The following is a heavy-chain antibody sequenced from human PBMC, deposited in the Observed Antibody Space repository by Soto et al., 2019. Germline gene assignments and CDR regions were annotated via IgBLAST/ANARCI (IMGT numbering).Heavy chain of an antibody. D-gene: IGHD4-17*01. V-gene: IGHV3-30-3*01. CDR1: SLTVHIYA. J-gene: IGHJ6*02. Sequence: PXGSLELTCAAPSLTVHIYALHRVRKTRGKGLEWVAVISFDGTKKNYSDSVKGRFTISRDNLKNTLYLQMNNLRVEDAALYFCAREDDYGYRYINCGLDVWGQGITVTVSS. CDR2: ISFDGTKK. CDR3: AREDDYGYRYINCGLDV.